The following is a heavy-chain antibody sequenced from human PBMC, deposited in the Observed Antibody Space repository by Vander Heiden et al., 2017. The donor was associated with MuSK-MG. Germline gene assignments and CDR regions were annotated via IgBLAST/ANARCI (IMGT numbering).Heavy chain of an antibody. D-gene: IGHD6-25*01. Sequence: QLQVQESGPGLVKPSATLSLPCTVPGGSISGSSYYWGWIRQPPGKGLEWIGNIYYSGRTYYNPSLKSRVTISVDTSKNQFSLNLSSMTAADTAVYYCAIASPAVDFWGQGTLVTVSS. V-gene: IGHV4-39*01. CDR2: IYYSGRT. J-gene: IGHJ4*02. CDR1: GGSISGSSYY. CDR3: AIASPAVDF.